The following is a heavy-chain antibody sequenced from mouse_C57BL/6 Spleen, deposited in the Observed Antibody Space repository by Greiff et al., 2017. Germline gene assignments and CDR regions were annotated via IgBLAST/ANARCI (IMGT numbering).Heavy chain of an antibody. CDR3: ARSNGNYAMDY. J-gene: IGHJ4*01. D-gene: IGHD2-1*01. CDR1: GYTFTSYT. V-gene: IGHV1-4*01. CDR2: INPSSGYT. Sequence: QVQLKESGAELARPGASVKMSCKASGYTFTSYTMHWVKQRPGQGLEWIGYINPSSGYTKYNQKFKDKATLTADKSSSTAYMPLSSLTSEDSAVYYCARSNGNYAMDYWGKGTSVTVSS.